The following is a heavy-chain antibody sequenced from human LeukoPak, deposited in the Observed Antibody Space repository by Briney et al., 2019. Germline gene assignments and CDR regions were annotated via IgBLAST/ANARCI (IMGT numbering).Heavy chain of an antibody. V-gene: IGHV3-23*01. D-gene: IGHD4-17*01. J-gene: IGHJ4*02. CDR3: AKEGWRDTDYGDYADY. CDR1: GFTFSSYG. CDR2: ISGSGGST. Sequence: GGSLRLSCAASGFTFSSYGMHWVRQAPGKGLEWVSAISGSGGSTYYADSVKGRFTISRDNSKNTLYLQMNSLRAEDTAVYYCAKEGWRDTDYGDYADYWGQGTLVTVSS.